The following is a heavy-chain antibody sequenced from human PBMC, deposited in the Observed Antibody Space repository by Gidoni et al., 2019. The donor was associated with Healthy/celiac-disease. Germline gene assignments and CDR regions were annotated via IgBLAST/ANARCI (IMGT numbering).Heavy chain of an antibody. CDR1: GFPFSSYD. CDR3: ARVGAADAFDI. V-gene: IGHV3-13*01. J-gene: IGHJ3*02. Sequence: EVQLVESGGGLVQPGGSLRLSCAASGFPFSSYDMHWVRQATGKGLEWVSAIGTAGDTYYPGSVKGRFTISRENAKNSLYLQMNSLRAGDTAVYYCARVGAADAFDIWGQGTMVTVSS. CDR2: IGTAGDT. D-gene: IGHD1-26*01.